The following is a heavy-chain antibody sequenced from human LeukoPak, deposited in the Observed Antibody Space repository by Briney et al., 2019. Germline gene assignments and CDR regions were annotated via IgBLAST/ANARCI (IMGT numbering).Heavy chain of an antibody. D-gene: IGHD3-10*01. CDR2: ISYDGSNK. Sequence: GGSLRLSCAASGFTFSSYGMHWVRQAPGKGLEWVAVISYDGSNKYYADSVKGRFTISRDNSKNTLYLQMNSLRAEDTAVYYCAHTRRGVINFDYWGQGTLVTVSS. CDR1: GFTFSSYG. V-gene: IGHV3-30*03. CDR3: AHTRRGVINFDY. J-gene: IGHJ4*02.